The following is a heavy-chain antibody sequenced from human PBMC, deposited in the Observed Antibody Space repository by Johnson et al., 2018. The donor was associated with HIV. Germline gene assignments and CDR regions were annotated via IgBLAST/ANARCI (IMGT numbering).Heavy chain of an antibody. V-gene: IGHV3-7*04. CDR3: ARGGNYYDSSGYQDAFDI. D-gene: IGHD3-22*01. CDR2: IKQDGSEK. CDR1: GFTFSSYW. J-gene: IGHJ3*02. Sequence: VQVLESGGGVVQPGGSLRLSCVASGFTFSSYWMSWVRQAPGKGLEWVANIKQDGSEKYYVDSVKGRFTISRDNSKNTLYLQMNSLRAEDTAVYYCARGGNYYDSSGYQDAFDIWGQGTMVTVSS.